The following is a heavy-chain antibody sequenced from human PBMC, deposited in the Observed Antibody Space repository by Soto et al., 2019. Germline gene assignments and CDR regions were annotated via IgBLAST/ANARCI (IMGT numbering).Heavy chain of an antibody. D-gene: IGHD2-2*01. CDR2: ISGSGGST. CDR1: GFTFSSYA. V-gene: IGHV3-23*01. J-gene: IGHJ4*02. CDR3: ANTKYQLLSGFDY. Sequence: PGGSLRLSCAASGFTFSSYAMSWVRQAPGKGLEWVSAISGSGGSTYYADCVKGRFTTSRDNSKNTLYLQMNSLRAEDTAVYYCANTKYQLLSGFDYWGQGTLVTDS.